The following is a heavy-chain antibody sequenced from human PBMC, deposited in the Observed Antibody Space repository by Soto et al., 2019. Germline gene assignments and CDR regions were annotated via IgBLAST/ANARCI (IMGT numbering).Heavy chain of an antibody. CDR1: GFTFSSYA. D-gene: IGHD3-22*01. CDR3: AKGDPMIVVPFDY. Sequence: PGGSLRLSCAASGFTFSSYAMSWVRQAPGKGLEWVSAISGSGGSTYYADSVKGRFTISRDNSKNTLNLQMKSLRAEDTAVYYCAKGDPMIVVPFDYWGQGTLVTVSS. J-gene: IGHJ4*02. CDR2: ISGSGGST. V-gene: IGHV3-23*01.